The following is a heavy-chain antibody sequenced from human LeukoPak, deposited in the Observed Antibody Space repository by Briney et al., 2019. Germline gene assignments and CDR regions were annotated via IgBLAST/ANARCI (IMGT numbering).Heavy chain of an antibody. CDR2: IYYSGST. CDR3: ARDHSSGWYRGAFDI. Sequence: PSETLSLTCTVSGGSISSYYWSWIRQPPGKGLEWMGYIYYSGSTNDNPSLKSRVTISVDTSKNQFSLKLSSVAAADTAMYYCARDHSSGWYRGAFDIWGQGTRLTVSS. CDR1: GGSISSYY. D-gene: IGHD6-19*01. V-gene: IGHV4-59*01. J-gene: IGHJ3*02.